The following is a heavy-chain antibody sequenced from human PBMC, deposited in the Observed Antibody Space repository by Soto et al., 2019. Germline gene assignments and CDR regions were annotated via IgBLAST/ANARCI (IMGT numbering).Heavy chain of an antibody. CDR2: TYYRSKWYN. V-gene: IGHV6-1*01. CDR3: ARDRLIAAAPGYYYGMDV. D-gene: IGHD6-13*01. J-gene: IGHJ6*02. CDR1: GDSVSSNSAA. Sequence: PSQTLSLTCAISGDSVSSNSAAWNWIRQSPSRGLEWLGRTYYRSKWYNDYAVSVKSRITINPDTSKNKISLQLNSVTPEDTAVYYCARDRLIAAAPGYYYGMDVWGQGTTVTVSS.